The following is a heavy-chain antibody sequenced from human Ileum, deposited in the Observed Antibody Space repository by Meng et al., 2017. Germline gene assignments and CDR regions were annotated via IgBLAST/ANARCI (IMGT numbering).Heavy chain of an antibody. CDR3: AREAWMPFWFDP. Sequence: DVQLLESGGGVIQPGGSLRLSCAASGFTFSNSAMSWVRQVPGKGLEVVSGIGGSCTITYYADSVKGRFTISRDNSKNTVYLDSYSLRGDDAARYFCAREAWMPFWFDPWGLGTLVTVSS. J-gene: IGHJ5*02. CDR1: GFTFSNSA. V-gene: IGHV3-23*01. D-gene: IGHD5-12*01. CDR2: IGGSCTIT.